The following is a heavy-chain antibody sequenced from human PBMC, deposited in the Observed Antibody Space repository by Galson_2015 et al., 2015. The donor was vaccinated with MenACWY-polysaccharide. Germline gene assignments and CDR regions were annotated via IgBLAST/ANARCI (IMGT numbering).Heavy chain of an antibody. CDR3: TTWGRDVY. J-gene: IGHJ4*02. D-gene: IGHD3-10*01. CDR2: IKSKYNGGTT. Sequence: SLRLSCATFGFTFSNAWMSWVRQAPGKGLEWVGRIKSKYNGGTTDYAAPVKGRFSISRDDSQSTAYLQMNSLRTDDTGIYYCTTWGRDVYWGQGTVVTVSP. V-gene: IGHV3-15*01. CDR1: GFTFSNAW.